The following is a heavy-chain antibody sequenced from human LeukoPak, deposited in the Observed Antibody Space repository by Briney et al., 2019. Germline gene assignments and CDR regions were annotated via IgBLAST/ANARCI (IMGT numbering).Heavy chain of an antibody. CDR2: INPNSGGT. V-gene: IGHV1-2*02. Sequence: VASVKVSCKASGYTFTGYYMHWVRQAPGQGLEWMGWINPNSGGTNYAQKFQGRVTMTRDTSISTAYMELSSLRSEDTAVYYCARDGDSSGPIIVWGQGTLVTVSS. D-gene: IGHD3-22*01. J-gene: IGHJ4*02. CDR3: ARDGDSSGPIIV. CDR1: GYTFTGYY.